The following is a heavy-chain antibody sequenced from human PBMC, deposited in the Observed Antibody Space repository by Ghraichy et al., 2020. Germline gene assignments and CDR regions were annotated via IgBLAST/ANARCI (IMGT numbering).Heavy chain of an antibody. CDR2: ISGSGGST. J-gene: IGHJ6*02. D-gene: IGHD1-26*01. CDR3: AKSLPPIVGATLPYYYYGMDV. V-gene: IGHV3-23*01. Sequence: GGSLRLSCAASGFTFSSYAMSWVRQAPGKGLEWVSAISGSGGSTYYADSVKGRFTISRDNSKNTLYLQMNSLRAEDTAVYYCAKSLPPIVGATLPYYYYGMDVWGQGTTVTVSS. CDR1: GFTFSSYA.